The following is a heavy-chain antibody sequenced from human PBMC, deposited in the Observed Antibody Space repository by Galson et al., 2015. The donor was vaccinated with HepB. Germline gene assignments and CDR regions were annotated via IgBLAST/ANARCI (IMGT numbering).Heavy chain of an antibody. D-gene: IGHD3-10*01. V-gene: IGHV1-18*01. J-gene: IGHJ4*02. CDR2: ISGYSGDA. CDR3: RTITYGSGSYYPLDY. Sequence: SVKVSCKTSGYSFTNYGVSWVRRAPGQGLEWMGWISGYSGDANYAQNLQGRVTMTTETSTNTAYLELKSLKSDDTAVYYCRTITYGSGSYYPLDYWGQGTLVTVSS. CDR1: GYSFTNYG.